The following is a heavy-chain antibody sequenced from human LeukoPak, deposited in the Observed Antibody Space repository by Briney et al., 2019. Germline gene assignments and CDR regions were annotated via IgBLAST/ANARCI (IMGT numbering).Heavy chain of an antibody. D-gene: IGHD7-27*01. CDR1: GITFSTSG. Sequence: PGRSLKLSCAASGITFSTSGIHWVRQAPGKGLEWVAVIWYDGSQKYYADSVKGRFTISRDNSKDTLFLQMNSLTLEDTAVYYCAKDTGHLILGDYWGQGTLVIVSS. V-gene: IGHV3-33*06. CDR3: AKDTGHLILGDY. J-gene: IGHJ4*02. CDR2: IWYDGSQK.